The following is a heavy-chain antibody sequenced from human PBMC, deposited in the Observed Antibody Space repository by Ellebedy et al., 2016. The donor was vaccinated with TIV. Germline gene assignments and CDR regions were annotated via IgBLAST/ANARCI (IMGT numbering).Heavy chain of an antibody. Sequence: GESLKISCAASGFTFSSYGMHWVRQAPGKGLEWVAVIWHDGGNKYYADSVKGRFTISRDNAKNSLYLQMNSLRAEDTAVYYCARAMNDYGDPRPNYYYGMDVWGQGTTVTVSS. CDR1: GFTFSSYG. J-gene: IGHJ6*02. V-gene: IGHV3-33*01. D-gene: IGHD4-17*01. CDR3: ARAMNDYGDPRPNYYYGMDV. CDR2: IWHDGGNK.